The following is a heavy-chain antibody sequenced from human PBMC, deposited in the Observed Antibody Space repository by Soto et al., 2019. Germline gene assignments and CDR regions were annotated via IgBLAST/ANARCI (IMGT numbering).Heavy chain of an antibody. Sequence: LTCTVSVGSIGSSDYYWGWIRQPPEKGLEWIGNINYLGTTYYNPSLRSRVTISADMSKNQFSLKLNSVTAADTSVYYCAGMLVLASRLSALDSWGQGTRVTVSS. CDR3: AGMLVLASRLSALDS. J-gene: IGHJ4*02. CDR2: INYLGTT. D-gene: IGHD2-21*01. V-gene: IGHV4-39*01. CDR1: VGSIGSSDYY.